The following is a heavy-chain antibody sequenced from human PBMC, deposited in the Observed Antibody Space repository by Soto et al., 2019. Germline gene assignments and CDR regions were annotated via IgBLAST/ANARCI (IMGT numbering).Heavy chain of an antibody. V-gene: IGHV4-31*03. CDR1: GGSISSGAYY. D-gene: IGHD3-10*01. CDR2: IYSRGRT. J-gene: IGHJ3*01. Sequence: QVQLHGSGPGLVKPSETLSLTCTVSGGSISSGAYYWTWIRQDPGKGLEYIGYIYSRGRTFYNPSLKSRVFISIDTSKNQLSLKLSSVTAADTAVYYCARDLRGWGYALDVWGQGTVVTVSS. CDR3: ARDLRGWGYALDV.